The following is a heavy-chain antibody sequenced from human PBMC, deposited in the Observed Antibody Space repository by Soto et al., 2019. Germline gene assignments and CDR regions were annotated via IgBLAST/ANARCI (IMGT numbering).Heavy chain of an antibody. Sequence: QVQLQQWGAGLLKPSETLSLTCAVYGGSFSGYYWSWIRQPPGKGLEWIGEINHSGSTNYNPSLKSRVTISVDTSKNQFSLKLCSVTAADTAVYYCARACPTVIGYLNWFDPWGQSTMVTVSS. V-gene: IGHV4-34*01. CDR2: INHSGST. CDR1: GGSFSGYY. D-gene: IGHD4-4*01. CDR3: ARACPTVIGYLNWFDP. J-gene: IGHJ5*02.